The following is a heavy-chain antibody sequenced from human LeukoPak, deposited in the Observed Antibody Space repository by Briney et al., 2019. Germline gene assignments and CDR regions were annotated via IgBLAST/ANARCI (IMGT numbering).Heavy chain of an antibody. CDR1: GFTFSSYG. CDR2: ISHDGSNK. J-gene: IGHJ4*02. Sequence: PGRSLRLSCAASGFTFSSYGMHWVRQAPGKGLEWVAVISHDGSNKYYADSVKGRFTISRDNSKNMLYLQMNSLRAEDTAVYYCAKDSTTYYYDSSGYYLDYWGQGTLVTVSS. D-gene: IGHD3-22*01. CDR3: AKDSTTYYYDSSGYYLDY. V-gene: IGHV3-30*18.